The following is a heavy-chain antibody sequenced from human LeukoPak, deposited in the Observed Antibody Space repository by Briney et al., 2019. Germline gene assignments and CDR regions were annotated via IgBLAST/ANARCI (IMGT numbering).Heavy chain of an antibody. D-gene: IGHD3-3*01. CDR1: GFTFSSCA. J-gene: IGHJ5*02. CDR2: ISSSGAST. V-gene: IGHV3-23*01. CDR3: AKAVVTIFGVAKNWFDP. Sequence: GGSLRLSCAASGFTFSSCAMSWVRQAPGKGLEWVYGISSSGASTYYADSVKGRFTVSRDDSKNTLYLQMNSLRAEDTAVYYCAKAVVTIFGVAKNWFDPWGQGTLVTVSS.